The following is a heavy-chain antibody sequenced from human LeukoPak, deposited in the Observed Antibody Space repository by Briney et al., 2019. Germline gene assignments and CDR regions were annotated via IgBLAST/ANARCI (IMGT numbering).Heavy chain of an antibody. CDR2: INSDGSGT. V-gene: IGHV3-74*01. J-gene: IGHJ4*02. D-gene: IGHD2-2*01. CDR1: GFTFSRHW. Sequence: GGSLRLSCAASGFTFSRHWMHWVRQAPGKGLVWISRINSDGSGTNYADFVKGRFTISRDNAKNTVYLQINSLRDEDTAVYYCARICSSTDCLIPDRGQGTLVTVSS. CDR3: ARICSSTDCLIPD.